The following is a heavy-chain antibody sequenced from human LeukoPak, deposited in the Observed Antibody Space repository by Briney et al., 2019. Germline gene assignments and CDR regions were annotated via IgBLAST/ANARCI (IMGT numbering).Heavy chain of an antibody. Sequence: RGESLKISCKGSGYSFTSYWIGWVRQMPGKGLEWMGIIYPGDSDTRYSPSFQGQVTISADKSISTAYLQWSSLKASDTAMYYCARHKSCHNWNYCIDPFDPWGQGTLVTVSS. V-gene: IGHV5-51*01. CDR1: GYSFTSYW. CDR3: ARHKSCHNWNYCIDPFDP. CDR2: IYPGDSDT. D-gene: IGHD1-7*01. J-gene: IGHJ5*02.